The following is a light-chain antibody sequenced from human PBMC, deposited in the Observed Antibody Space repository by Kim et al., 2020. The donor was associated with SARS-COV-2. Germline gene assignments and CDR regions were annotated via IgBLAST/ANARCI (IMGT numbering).Light chain of an antibody. CDR3: SSYTTSSTFL. J-gene: IGLJ1*01. Sequence: QSALTQPASVSGSPGQSITISCTGTSSDVGAYTYVSWYQHHPGKAPKLIIYDVNKRPSGVSDRFSGSKSGDTASLTISGLQADDEADYYCSSYTTSSTFLFGTETKVTVL. CDR2: DVN. V-gene: IGLV2-14*03. CDR1: SSDVGAYTY.